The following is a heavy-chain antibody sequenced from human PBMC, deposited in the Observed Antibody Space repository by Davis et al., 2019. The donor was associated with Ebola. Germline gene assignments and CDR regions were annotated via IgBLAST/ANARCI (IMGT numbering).Heavy chain of an antibody. D-gene: IGHD1-26*01. CDR2: ISFSGNT. V-gene: IGHV4-59*01. CDR3: VKYSGKYYVY. J-gene: IGHJ4*02. Sequence: MPSETLSLTCTVSGDTINPYYWGWVRQPPGKGLEWIGWISFSGNTNDNPSLRSRLTISVGTSKNQFSLNLSSVTAADTAVYYCVKYSGKYYVYWGQGILVTVSS. CDR1: GDTINPYY.